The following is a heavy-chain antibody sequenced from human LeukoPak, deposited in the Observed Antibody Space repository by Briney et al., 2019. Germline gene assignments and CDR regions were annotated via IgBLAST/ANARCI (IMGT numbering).Heavy chain of an antibody. J-gene: IGHJ3*02. CDR1: GFTFRSYG. V-gene: IGHV3-33*01. CDR2: IWYVGSNK. Sequence: GGSLRLSCAASGFTFRSYGMHWVRQAPRKGLEWVAVIWYVGSNKYYADSVKGRVTISRDNSKNTLYLQMKSLRAEDTAVYYCARNQDYGVYNSGGAFDIWGQGTMVTVSS. D-gene: IGHD4-17*01. CDR3: ARNQDYGVYNSGGAFDI.